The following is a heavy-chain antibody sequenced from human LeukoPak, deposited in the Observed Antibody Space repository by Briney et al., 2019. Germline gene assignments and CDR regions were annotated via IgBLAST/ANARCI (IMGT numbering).Heavy chain of an antibody. D-gene: IGHD5-12*01. CDR3: AREARSGYDFDY. J-gene: IGHJ4*02. Sequence: SETLSLTCTVSGYSISSGYYWGWIRQPPGKGLEWIARIYTSGSTNYNPSLKSRVTMSVDTSKNQFSLKLSSVTAADTAVYYCAREARSGYDFDYWGQGTLVTVSS. V-gene: IGHV4-38-2*02. CDR1: GYSISSGYY. CDR2: IYTSGST.